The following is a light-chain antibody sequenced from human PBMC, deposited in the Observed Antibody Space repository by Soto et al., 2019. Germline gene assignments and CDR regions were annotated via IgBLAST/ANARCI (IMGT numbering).Light chain of an antibody. V-gene: IGKV3-20*01. CDR1: QSVSSSY. J-gene: IGKJ1*01. Sequence: IGLTQSPGTLSLSQGERATLSCRASQSVSSSYLAWYQQKPGQAPRLLIYGASSRATGIPDRFSGSGSGTDFTLTISRLEPEDFAVYYCQQYGSSRWTFGQGTKVDIK. CDR3: QQYGSSRWT. CDR2: GAS.